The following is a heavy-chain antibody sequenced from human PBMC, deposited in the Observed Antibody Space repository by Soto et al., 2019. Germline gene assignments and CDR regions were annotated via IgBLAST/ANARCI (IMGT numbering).Heavy chain of an antibody. J-gene: IGHJ6*02. Sequence: AGGSLRLSCAASGFTFSDYYMSWIRQAPGKGLEWVSYISSSGSTIYYADSVKGRFTISRDNAKNSLYLQMNSLRAEDTAVYYCARAPAGTTIYGMDVWGQGTTVTVSS. V-gene: IGHV3-11*01. CDR2: ISSSGSTI. CDR3: ARAPAGTTIYGMDV. CDR1: GFTFSDYY. D-gene: IGHD1-7*01.